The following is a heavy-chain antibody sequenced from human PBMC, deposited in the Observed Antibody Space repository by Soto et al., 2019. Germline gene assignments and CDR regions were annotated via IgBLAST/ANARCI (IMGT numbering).Heavy chain of an antibody. Sequence: SQTLSLTCAVSGASVSSTYWWSWVRQPPGKGTEWIVEINHRGSANYNPSLKSRVTISVDTSKNQFSLRLTSVTAADTAVYYCDRLGAYYQPLDPWGQGTVVTGSS. V-gene: IGHV4-4*02. CDR1: GASVSSTYW. CDR3: DRLGAYYQPLDP. D-gene: IGHD2-2*01. J-gene: IGHJ5*02. CDR2: INHRGSA.